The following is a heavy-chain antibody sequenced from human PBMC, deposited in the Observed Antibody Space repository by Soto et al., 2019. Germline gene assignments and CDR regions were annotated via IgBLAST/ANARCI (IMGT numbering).Heavy chain of an antibody. J-gene: IGHJ2*01. V-gene: IGHV3-23*01. CDR3: SKFERHPVEYWYLDF. CDR2: IHGGGGAT. CDR1: GCTFSAYA. D-gene: IGHD1-1*01. Sequence: EVQLLESGGGLVQPGGALRLYCAASGCTFSAYAMGWVRQAPGKGLEWVSTIHGGGGATHYADSVKGRFTISRDDSKNTLYAQMNSLRAADTAVYYCSKFERHPVEYWYLDFWSRGSLVTVSS.